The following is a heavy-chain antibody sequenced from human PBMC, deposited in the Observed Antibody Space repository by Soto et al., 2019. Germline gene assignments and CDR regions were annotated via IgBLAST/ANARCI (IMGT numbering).Heavy chain of an antibody. CDR3: AKDLEIVVVPAAIGWFDP. CDR2: ISYDGSNK. D-gene: IGHD2-2*02. CDR1: GFTFSSYG. V-gene: IGHV3-30*18. J-gene: IGHJ5*02. Sequence: QVQLVESGGGVVQPGRSLRLSCAASGFTFSSYGMHWVRQAPGKGLEWVAVISYDGSNKYYADSVKGRFTISRDNSKNTLYLQMNSLRAEDTAVYYCAKDLEIVVVPAAIGWFDPWGQGTLVTVSS.